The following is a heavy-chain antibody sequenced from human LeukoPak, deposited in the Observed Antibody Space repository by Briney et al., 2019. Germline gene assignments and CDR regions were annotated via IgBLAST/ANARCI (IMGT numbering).Heavy chain of an antibody. J-gene: IGHJ6*04. CDR1: GFTFGSYE. CDR3: AELGITMIGGV. CDR2: ISSSGSTI. D-gene: IGHD3-10*02. V-gene: IGHV3-48*03. Sequence: PGGPLRLSCAASGFTFGSYEMNWVRQAPGKGLEWVSYISSSGSTIYYADSVKGRFTISRDNAKNSLHLQMNSLRAEDTAVYYCAELGITMIGGVWGKGTTVTISS.